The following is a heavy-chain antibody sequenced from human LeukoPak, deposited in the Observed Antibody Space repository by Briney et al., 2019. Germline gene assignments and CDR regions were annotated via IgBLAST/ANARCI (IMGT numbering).Heavy chain of an antibody. CDR3: VRGRTGSIATAGRY. J-gene: IGHJ4*02. Sequence: ASVKVSCKLSGSTLTELSIHWVRQAHGKGLEWLGGLDPEDGETILSQKFQDRVALTADTSTSTAYMDMSRLRSEDTAVYFCVRGRTGSIATAGRYWGRGTLVTVS. CDR1: GSTLTELS. D-gene: IGHD6-6*01. V-gene: IGHV1-24*01. CDR2: LDPEDGET.